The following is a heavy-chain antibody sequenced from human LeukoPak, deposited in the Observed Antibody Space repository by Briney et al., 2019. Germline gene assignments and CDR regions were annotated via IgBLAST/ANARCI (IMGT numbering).Heavy chain of an antibody. CDR2: IKEDGSEK. Sequence: GGSLRLSCAASGFTFSTYLMSWVRQAPGKGLEWVGNIKEDGSEKYYIDSVKGRFTISRDNAKNLLFLQMNSLRAEDTAVYYCTRDEGATETTYRFDNWGQGTLVTVSS. CDR3: TRDEGATETTYRFDN. V-gene: IGHV3-7*01. D-gene: IGHD4-17*01. J-gene: IGHJ4*02. CDR1: GFTFSTYL.